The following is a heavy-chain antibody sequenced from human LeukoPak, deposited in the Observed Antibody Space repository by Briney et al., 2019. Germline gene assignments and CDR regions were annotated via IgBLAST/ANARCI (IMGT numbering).Heavy chain of an antibody. CDR2: IYYSGST. D-gene: IGHD5-24*01. J-gene: IGHJ4*02. Sequence: PSETLSLTCTVSGGSISSSSYYCGWIRQPPGKGLEWIGSIYYSGSTYYNPSLKSRVTISVDTSKNQFSLKLSSVTAADTAVYYCARGNGYNWGLFDYWGQGTLVTVSS. CDR1: GGSISSSSYY. CDR3: ARGNGYNWGLFDY. V-gene: IGHV4-39*07.